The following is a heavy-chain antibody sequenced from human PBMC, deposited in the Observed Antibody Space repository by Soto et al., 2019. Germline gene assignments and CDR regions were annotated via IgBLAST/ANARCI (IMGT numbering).Heavy chain of an antibody. J-gene: IGHJ3*02. D-gene: IGHD2-2*01. Sequence: ASVKVSCKASGGTFSSYAISWVRQAPGQGLEWMGWIIANNGTANYAQKLQGRVTMTADTSTSTAYMELRSLRSDDTAVYYCAREGGYCSSTSCWDAFDIWGQGTMVTVSS. V-gene: IGHV1-18*01. CDR3: AREGGYCSSTSCWDAFDI. CDR1: GGTFSSYA. CDR2: IIANNGTA.